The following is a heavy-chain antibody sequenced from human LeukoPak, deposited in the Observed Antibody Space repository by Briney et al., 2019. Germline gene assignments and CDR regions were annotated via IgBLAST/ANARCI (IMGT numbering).Heavy chain of an antibody. CDR3: ASFLFR. J-gene: IGHJ4*02. V-gene: IGHV3-48*03. CDR2: ISSSASTI. D-gene: IGHD2-21*01. Sequence: GGSLRLSCAASGFTFSSYEMNWVRQAPGKGLEWVSYISSSASTIYYADSVKGRFTISRDNAKNSVYLQMDRLRAEDTAVYYCASFLFRWGQGTLVTVSS. CDR1: GFTFSSYE.